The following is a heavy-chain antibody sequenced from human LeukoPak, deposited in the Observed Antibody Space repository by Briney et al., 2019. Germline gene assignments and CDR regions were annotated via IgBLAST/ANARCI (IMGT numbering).Heavy chain of an antibody. CDR1: GGTYSSYA. CDR3: ARGQIGSIAARPDYYYYGMDV. D-gene: IGHD6-6*01. CDR2: IIPIFGTA. Sequence: ASVKVSCKASGGTYSSYAISWVRQAPGQGLEWMGGIIPIFGTANYAQKFQGRVTITADESPSTAYIELSSLRSEDTAVYYCARGQIGSIAARPDYYYYGMDVWGQGTTVTVSS. J-gene: IGHJ6*02. V-gene: IGHV1-69*13.